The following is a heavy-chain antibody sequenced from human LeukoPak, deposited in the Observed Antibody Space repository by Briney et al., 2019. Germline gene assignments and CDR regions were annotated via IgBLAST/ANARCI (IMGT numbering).Heavy chain of an antibody. CDR2: ISSSGNTI. J-gene: IGHJ4*02. V-gene: IGHV3-48*03. D-gene: IGHD5-24*01. CDR3: ARGDGYNFFDY. Sequence: GGSLRLSCAASGFTFSSYEINWVRQAPGKGLEWVSYISSSGNTIYYADSVKGRFTISRDNSENTLYLQMKSLRAEDTAVYYCARGDGYNFFDYWGQGTLVTVSS. CDR1: GFTFSSYE.